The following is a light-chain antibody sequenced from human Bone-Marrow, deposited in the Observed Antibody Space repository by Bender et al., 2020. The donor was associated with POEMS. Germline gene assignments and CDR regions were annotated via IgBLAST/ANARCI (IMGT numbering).Light chain of an antibody. Sequence: QSALTQPASVSGSPGQSVTISCTGTSSDVGSSNYVSWYQHHPGKAPKLMIYDVTNRPSGVSNRFSGSKSDNTASLTISGLQAEDEADYYCCSHAGGGILLFGGGTKLTVL. V-gene: IGLV2-23*02. J-gene: IGLJ3*02. CDR1: SSDVGSSNY. CDR2: DVT. CDR3: CSHAGGGILL.